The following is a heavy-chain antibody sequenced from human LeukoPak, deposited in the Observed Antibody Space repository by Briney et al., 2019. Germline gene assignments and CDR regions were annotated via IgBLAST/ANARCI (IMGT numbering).Heavy chain of an antibody. CDR2: ISYDGSNK. CDR1: GFTFSSYG. Sequence: PGGSLRLSCAASGFTFSSYGMHWVRQAPGKGLEWVAVISYDGSNKYYADSVKGRFTISRDNSKNTLYLQMISLRAEDTAVYYCAKYLESSGYYGNWYFDLWGRGTLVTVSS. V-gene: IGHV3-30*18. J-gene: IGHJ2*01. CDR3: AKYLESSGYYGNWYFDL. D-gene: IGHD6-19*01.